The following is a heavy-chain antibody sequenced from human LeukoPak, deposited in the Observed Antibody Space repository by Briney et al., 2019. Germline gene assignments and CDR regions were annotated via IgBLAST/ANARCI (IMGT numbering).Heavy chain of an antibody. D-gene: IGHD3-22*01. CDR1: GFTFSNAW. J-gene: IGHJ4*02. Sequence: HPGGSLRLSCAASGFTFSNAWMSWVRQAPGKGLEWVGRIKSKTDGGTTDYAAPVKGRFTISRDDSKNTLYLQMNSLKTGDTAVYYCTTYLFDSSGYVLSDYWGQGTLVTVSS. CDR2: IKSKTDGGTT. V-gene: IGHV3-15*01. CDR3: TTYLFDSSGYVLSDY.